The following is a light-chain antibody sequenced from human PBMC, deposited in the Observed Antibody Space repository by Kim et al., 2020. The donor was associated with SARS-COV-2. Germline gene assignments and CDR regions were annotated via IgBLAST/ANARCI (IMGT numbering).Light chain of an antibody. V-gene: IGKV3-11*01. J-gene: IGKJ4*01. CDR1: QSVSTY. CDR3: QQRSNWPPT. Sequence: ETVLTQSPGTLSLSPGEGGTLSCRASQSVSTYVAWYQLKPGQAPRLLIYDASYRATGIPPRFSGSGSGTDFTLTISSLEPEDIAIYYCQQRSNWPPTFGGGTKVEIK. CDR2: DAS.